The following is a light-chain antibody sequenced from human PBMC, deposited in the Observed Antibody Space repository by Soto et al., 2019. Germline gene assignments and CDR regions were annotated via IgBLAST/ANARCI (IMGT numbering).Light chain of an antibody. V-gene: IGKV3-15*01. CDR1: QGVTTN. J-gene: IGKJ5*01. CDR2: DVS. CDR3: QQYNNWPYS. Sequence: DILMTQSPATLSVSPGERATLSCRAGQGVTTNFAWYQQKPGQSPRLLIYDVSIRAAGVPARFSGTGSETDFTLTISGLQPEDSAIYFCQQYNNWPYSFGQGTRLEIK.